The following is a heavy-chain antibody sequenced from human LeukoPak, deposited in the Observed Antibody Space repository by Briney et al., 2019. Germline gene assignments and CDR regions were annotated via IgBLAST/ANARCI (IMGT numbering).Heavy chain of an antibody. CDR3: AKAPPPYCSGGSCFDAFDI. Sequence: PGGSLRLSCVASGFTFSTYGMSWVRQAPGKGLEWVSSISHSGATTYYADSVKGRFTISRDNSKNTLYLQMNSLKAEDTAVYYCAKAPPPYCSGGSCFDAFDIWGQGTLVTVSS. CDR1: GFTFSTYG. V-gene: IGHV3-23*01. D-gene: IGHD2-15*01. J-gene: IGHJ3*02. CDR2: ISHSGATT.